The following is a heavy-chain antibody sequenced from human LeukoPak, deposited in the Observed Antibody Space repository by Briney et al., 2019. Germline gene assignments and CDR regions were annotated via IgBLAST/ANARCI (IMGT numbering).Heavy chain of an antibody. CDR3: ARDMEFST. J-gene: IGHJ3*01. CDR1: GFTFMDST. Sequence: PILTCSTSGFTFMDSTMTCTLHAPVKSLNFISLVISTGTNTYYPDSVKGRFSASRDNAKYTLYLQVNSLRAEHTAIYYCARDMEFSTWGTGTIVSVSS. D-gene: IGHD1-1*01. V-gene: IGHV3-23*01. CDR2: VISTGTNT.